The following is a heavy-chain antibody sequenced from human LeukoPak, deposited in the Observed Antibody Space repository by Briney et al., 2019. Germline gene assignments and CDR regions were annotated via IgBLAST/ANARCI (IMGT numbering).Heavy chain of an antibody. J-gene: IGHJ3*02. D-gene: IGHD2-2*01. CDR2: IIPIFGTA. Sequence: ASVTVSCKASGGTFSSYAISWVRQAPGQGLEWMGGIIPIFGTANYAQKFQGRVTITADESTSTAYMELSSLRSEDTAVYYCATLGSIVVVPAAISVDAFDIWGQGTMVTVSS. V-gene: IGHV1-69*13. CDR1: GGTFSSYA. CDR3: ATLGSIVVVPAAISVDAFDI.